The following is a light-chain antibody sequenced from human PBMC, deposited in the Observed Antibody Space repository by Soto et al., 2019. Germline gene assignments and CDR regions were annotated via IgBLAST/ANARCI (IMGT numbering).Light chain of an antibody. CDR2: GAV. V-gene: IGKV3-20*01. Sequence: ETVLTQSPGTLSLSPGERATLSCRASHIVSVNYLAWYQQKPGQAPRLLIYGAVSRPTGIPDRFTGSGSGTDFTQASSVLEPEDVPVYFCHQYGTSPGTFGQVTKVAIK. CDR3: HQYGTSPGT. J-gene: IGKJ1*01. CDR1: HIVSVNY.